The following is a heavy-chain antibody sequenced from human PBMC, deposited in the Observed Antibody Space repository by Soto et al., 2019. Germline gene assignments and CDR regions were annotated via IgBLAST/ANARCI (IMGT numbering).Heavy chain of an antibody. J-gene: IGHJ4*02. CDR1: GGTFSSYA. D-gene: IGHD3-22*01. CDR3: ARGRQSYYYDSSGYFVDY. Sequence: VASVKVSCKASGGTFSSYAISWVRQAPGQGLEWMGGIIPIFGTANYAQKFQGRVTITADESTSTAYMELSSLRSEDTAVYYCARGRQSYYYDSSGYFVDYWGQ. CDR2: IIPIFGTA. V-gene: IGHV1-69*13.